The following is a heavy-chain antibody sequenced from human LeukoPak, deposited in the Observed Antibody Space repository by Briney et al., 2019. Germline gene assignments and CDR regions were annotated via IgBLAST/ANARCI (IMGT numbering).Heavy chain of an antibody. D-gene: IGHD6-13*01. J-gene: IGHJ3*02. V-gene: IGHV4-34*01. CDR2: INHSGST. Sequence: SETLSLTCAVYGGSFSGYYWSWIRQPPRKGLEWIGEINHSGSTNYNPSLKSRVTISVDTSKNQFSLKLSSVTAADTAVYYCARKRDSSSWFEIWGQGTMVTVSS. CDR1: GGSFSGYY. CDR3: ARKRDSSSWFEI.